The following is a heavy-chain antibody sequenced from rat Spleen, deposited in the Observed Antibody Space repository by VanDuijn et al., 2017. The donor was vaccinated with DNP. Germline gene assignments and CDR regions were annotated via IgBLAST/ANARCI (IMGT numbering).Heavy chain of an antibody. CDR1: GFSLTSYS. Sequence: QVQLKESGPGLVQPSQTLSLTCTVAGFSLTSYSVSWVRQPPGKGLEWIAAISSGEKTYYNLALKSRLSISRDTSKSQVFLKMNSLQTEDTAIYFCTRVLYNGYQRHYWSFDFWGPGTMVTVSS. J-gene: IGHJ1*01. CDR3: TRVLYNGYQRHYWSFDF. D-gene: IGHD1-6*01. CDR2: ISSGEKT. V-gene: IGHV2-6*01.